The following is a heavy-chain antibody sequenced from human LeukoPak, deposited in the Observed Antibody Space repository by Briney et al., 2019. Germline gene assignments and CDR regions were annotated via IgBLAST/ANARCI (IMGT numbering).Heavy chain of an antibody. J-gene: IGHJ4*02. CDR3: AREMDYGGNSDY. Sequence: GGSLRLSCAASGFTFSSYSMSWVRQAPGKGLEWVSVIYSGGSTYYADSVKGRFTISRDNSKNTLYLQMNSLRAEDTAVYYCAREMDYGGNSDYWGQGTLVTVSS. CDR2: IYSGGST. D-gene: IGHD4-23*01. CDR1: GFTFSSYS. V-gene: IGHV3-66*01.